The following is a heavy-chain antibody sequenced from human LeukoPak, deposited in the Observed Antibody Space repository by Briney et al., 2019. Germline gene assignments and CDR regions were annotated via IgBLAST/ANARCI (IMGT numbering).Heavy chain of an antibody. CDR2: ISAYNGNT. D-gene: IGHD3-9*01. CDR1: GYTFTSYG. J-gene: IGHJ6*04. V-gene: IGHV1-18*04. Sequence: GASVKVSCKASGYTFTSYGISWVRQAPGQGLEWMGWISAYNGNTNYAQKLLGRVTVTTDTSTSTAYMELRSLRSDDTAVYYCARSKRAYYDILRGGMDVWGKGTTVTVSS. CDR3: ARSKRAYYDILRGGMDV.